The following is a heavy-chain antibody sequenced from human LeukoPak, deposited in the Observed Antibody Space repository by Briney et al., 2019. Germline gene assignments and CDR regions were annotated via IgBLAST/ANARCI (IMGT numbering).Heavy chain of an antibody. CDR2: INSDGSST. CDR1: GFTFSSYW. CDR3: ARRYDTLDY. J-gene: IGHJ4*02. V-gene: IGHV3-74*01. Sequence: GGSLRLSCXXSGFTFSSYWMHWVRQAPGKGLGWVSRINSDGSSTSYADSVKGRFTISRVNAKNTLYLQMNSLRAEDTAVYYCARRYDTLDYWGQGTLVTVSS. D-gene: IGHD5-12*01.